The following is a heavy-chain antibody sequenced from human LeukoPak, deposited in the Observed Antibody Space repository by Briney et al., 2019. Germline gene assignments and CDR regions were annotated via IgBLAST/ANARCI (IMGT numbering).Heavy chain of an antibody. J-gene: IGHJ4*02. CDR2: IYTSGST. CDR3: ASPSMVRGGVFDY. CDR1: GGSISSGSYY. D-gene: IGHD3-10*01. Sequence: SQTLSLTCTVSGGSISSGSYYWSWIRQPAGKGLEWIGRIYTSGSTNYNPSLKSRVTISVDTSKNQFSLKLSSVTAADTAVYYCASPSMVRGGVFDYWGQGTLVTVSP. V-gene: IGHV4-61*02.